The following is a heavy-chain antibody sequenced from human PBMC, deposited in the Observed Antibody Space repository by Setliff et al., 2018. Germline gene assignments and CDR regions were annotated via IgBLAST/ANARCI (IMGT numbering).Heavy chain of an antibody. CDR3: AKDIVRYYFDTRGFDL. CDR1: AFTFSRYS. V-gene: IGHV3-9*01. Sequence: PGGSLRLSCVASAFTFSRYSMNWVRQTPGKGLEWVSGISWNGGNMDYADSVKGRFTISRDNAKNSLYLQMNSLRAADTALYYCAKDIVRYYFDTRGFDLWGRGTLVTVSS. J-gene: IGHJ2*01. D-gene: IGHD3-22*01. CDR2: ISWNGGNM.